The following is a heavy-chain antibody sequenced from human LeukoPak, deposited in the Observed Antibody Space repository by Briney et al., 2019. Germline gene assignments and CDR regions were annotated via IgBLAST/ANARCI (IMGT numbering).Heavy chain of an antibody. Sequence: PGGSLRLSCAASGFTFSSYAMSWVRQAPGKGLEWVSAISGSGGSTYYADSVKGRFTISRDNSKNTLYLQMSSLRAEDTAVYYCAKDVEYCSGGSCYYFDYWGQGTLVTVSS. CDR2: ISGSGGST. CDR1: GFTFSSYA. J-gene: IGHJ4*02. D-gene: IGHD2-15*01. CDR3: AKDVEYCSGGSCYYFDY. V-gene: IGHV3-23*01.